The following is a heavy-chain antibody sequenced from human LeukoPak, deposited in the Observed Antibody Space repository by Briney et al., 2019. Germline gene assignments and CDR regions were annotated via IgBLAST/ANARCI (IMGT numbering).Heavy chain of an antibody. CDR2: INPNSGGT. Sequence: ASVKVSCKASGYTFTGYYMHWVRQAPGQGLEWMGWINPNSGGTNYAQKFQGRVTMTSDTSISTAYMELSSLRSDDTAVYYCARDHCSGGSCYSNYWGEGTLVTVSS. J-gene: IGHJ4*02. CDR3: ARDHCSGGSCYSNY. V-gene: IGHV1-2*02. CDR1: GYTFTGYY. D-gene: IGHD2-15*01.